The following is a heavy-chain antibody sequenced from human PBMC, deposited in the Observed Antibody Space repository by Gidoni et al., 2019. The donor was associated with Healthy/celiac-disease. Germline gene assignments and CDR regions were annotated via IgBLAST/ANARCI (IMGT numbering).Heavy chain of an antibody. J-gene: IGHJ6*02. CDR3: ARGRIEEYQLLYGVGYYYGMDV. D-gene: IGHD2-2*02. V-gene: IGHV4-34*01. Sequence: QVQLQQWGEGLLKPSETLSLPCAVYGGSFRGYSWSWHLQPSGKGLEWMGEINHSGRTNYNPSLKSRVTISVDTSKNKFSLKLSSVTAAETAGYYCARGRIEEYQLLYGVGYYYGMDVWGQGTTVTVSS. CDR2: INHSGRT. CDR1: GGSFRGYS.